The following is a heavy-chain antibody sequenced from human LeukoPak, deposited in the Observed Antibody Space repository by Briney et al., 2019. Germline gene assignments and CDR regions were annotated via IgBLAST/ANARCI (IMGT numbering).Heavy chain of an antibody. V-gene: IGHV3-48*04. CDR2: VSGSGAIT. D-gene: IGHD6-19*01. Sequence: GGSLRLSWAASGFTFSRYGMSWVRQAAGKGREWVSFVSGSGAITYYADSVKGRFTISRDNAKNSLYLQMNSLRAEDTAVYYCARDLAVAGTRFLFAYWGQGTLVTVSS. CDR1: GFTFSRYG. CDR3: ARDLAVAGTRFLFAY. J-gene: IGHJ4*02.